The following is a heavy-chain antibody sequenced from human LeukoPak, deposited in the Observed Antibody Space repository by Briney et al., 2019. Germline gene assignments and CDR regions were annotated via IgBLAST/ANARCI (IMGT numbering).Heavy chain of an antibody. CDR2: IKQDGSEK. V-gene: IGHV3-7*01. CDR3: AGGSGWLIDY. D-gene: IGHD6-19*01. J-gene: IGHJ4*02. Sequence: GGSLRLSCAASGFTFSSFGMRWVRQAPGKGLEWVANIKQDGSEKYYVDSVKGRFTISRDNAKNSLYLQMNSLRAEDTAVYYCAGGSGWLIDYWGQGTLVTVSS. CDR1: GFTFSSFG.